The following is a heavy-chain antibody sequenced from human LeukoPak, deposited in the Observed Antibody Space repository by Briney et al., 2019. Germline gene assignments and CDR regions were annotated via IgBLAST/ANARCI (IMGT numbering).Heavy chain of an antibody. CDR2: IYYSGST. V-gene: IGHV4-30-4*08. J-gene: IGHJ3*02. Sequence: PSETLSLTCTVSSGSISSGDYHWSWIRQPPGKGLEWIGYIYYSGSTYYNPSLKSRVTISVDTSKNQFSLKLSSVTAADTAVYYCARDSDFWSAKTAFDIWGQGTMVTVSS. D-gene: IGHD3-3*01. CDR1: SGSISSGDYH. CDR3: ARDSDFWSAKTAFDI.